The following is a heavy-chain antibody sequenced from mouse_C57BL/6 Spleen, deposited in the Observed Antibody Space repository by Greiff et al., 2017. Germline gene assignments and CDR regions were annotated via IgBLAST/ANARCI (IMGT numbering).Heavy chain of an antibody. D-gene: IGHD3-3*01. V-gene: IGHV1-52*01. J-gene: IGHJ3*01. CDR1: GYTFTSYW. CDR3: ARRRDGAWFAY. Sequence: QVQLQQPGAELVRPGSSVKLSCKASGYTFTSYWMHWVKQRPIQGLEWIGNIDPSDSETHYNQKFKDKATLTVDKSSSTAYMQLSSLTSEDSAVYYCARRRDGAWFAYWGQGTLVTVSA. CDR2: IDPSDSET.